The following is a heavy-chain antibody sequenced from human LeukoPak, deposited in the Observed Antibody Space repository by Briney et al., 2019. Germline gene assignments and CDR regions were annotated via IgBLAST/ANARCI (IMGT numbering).Heavy chain of an antibody. Sequence: SETPSDTRTEPVGSIISYYWCCIRQRAQKGLGWIGRMYTSGRTNYNPSLNSRVPMSVDTSKTLFSLLLSSVTAADTDVVYCARENSGSYRELDYWGQGTLVTVSS. J-gene: IGHJ4*02. V-gene: IGHV4-4*07. CDR1: VGSIISYY. D-gene: IGHD1-26*01. CDR3: ARENSGSYRELDY. CDR2: MYTSGRT.